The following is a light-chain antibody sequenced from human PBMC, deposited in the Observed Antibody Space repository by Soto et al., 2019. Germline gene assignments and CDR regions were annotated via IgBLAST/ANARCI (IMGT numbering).Light chain of an antibody. CDR2: EGS. J-gene: IGLJ3*02. CDR3: CSYAGITTWV. CDR1: SSDVGSYNL. Sequence: QSALTQPASVSGSPGQSITISCTGTSSDVGSYNLVSWYQQHPDKAPKLIIYEGSKRPSGVSNRFSGSKSGNTASLTISGLQAEDEADYYCCSYAGITTWVFGGGTKVTVL. V-gene: IGLV2-23*01.